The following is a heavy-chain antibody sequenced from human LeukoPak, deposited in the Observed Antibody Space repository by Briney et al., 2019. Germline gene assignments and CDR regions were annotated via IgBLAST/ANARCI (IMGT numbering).Heavy chain of an antibody. CDR2: ISGSSDNT. D-gene: IGHD7-27*01. Sequence: GGSLRLSCEASGFTFSNYAMSWVRQAPGKGLEWVSSISGSSDNTNYADSVKGRFTISRDNSKNILYLQMNSLTAEDTAVYWCAKDPINWGSIYFDCWGQRTLVTVSS. CDR3: AKDPINWGSIYFDC. J-gene: IGHJ4*02. CDR1: GFTFSNYA. V-gene: IGHV3-23*01.